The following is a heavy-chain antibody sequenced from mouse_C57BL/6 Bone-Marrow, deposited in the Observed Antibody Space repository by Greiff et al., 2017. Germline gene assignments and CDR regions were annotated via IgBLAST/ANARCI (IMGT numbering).Heavy chain of an antibody. CDR2: ISYDGRN. V-gene: IGHV3-6*01. CDR1: GYSITSGYY. J-gene: IGHJ2*01. Sequence: EVHLVESGPGLVKPSQSLSLTCSVTGYSITSGYYWNWIRQFPGNKLEWMGYISYDGRNNYNPSLKNRISITRDTSKNQFFLKLNSVTTEDTATYYCARVFDYWGQGTTLTVSS. CDR3: ARVFDY.